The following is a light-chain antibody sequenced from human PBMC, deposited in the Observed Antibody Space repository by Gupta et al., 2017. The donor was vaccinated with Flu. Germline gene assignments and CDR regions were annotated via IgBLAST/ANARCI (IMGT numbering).Light chain of an antibody. CDR2: DNN. CDR1: SPNIGSHS. CDR3: AAWDDSLQGL. V-gene: IGLV1-44*01. Sequence: QSVLTQPPSASGTPGQRVTISFSGSSPNIGSHSVTWYQHPPGTAPKLLIYDNNQRPSGVPDRFSGSKSGTSASLAISGLQSEDEADYYCAAWDDSLQGLFGGGTKLTVL. J-gene: IGLJ3*02.